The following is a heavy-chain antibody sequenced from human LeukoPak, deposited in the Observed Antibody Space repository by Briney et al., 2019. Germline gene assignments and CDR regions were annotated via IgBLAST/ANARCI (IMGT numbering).Heavy chain of an antibody. CDR3: ASSAWVRGVKGYYYYYMDV. V-gene: IGHV1-2*02. CDR1: GYTFTGYY. D-gene: IGHD3-10*01. CDR2: INPNSGGT. J-gene: IGHJ6*03. Sequence: ASVKVSCKASGYTFTGYYMHWVRQAPGQGLEWMGWINPNSGGTNYAQKFQGRVTMTRDTSISTAYMELSRLRSDDTAVYYCASSAWVRGVKGYYYYYMDVWGKGTTVTVSS.